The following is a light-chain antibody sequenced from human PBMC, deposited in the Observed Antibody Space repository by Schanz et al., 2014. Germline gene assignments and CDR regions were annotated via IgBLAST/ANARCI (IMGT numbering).Light chain of an antibody. J-gene: IGLJ3*02. CDR2: EVS. CDR3: AAWDDSLNVWV. CDR1: SSDVGGYNY. V-gene: IGLV2-11*01. Sequence: QSALTQPRSVSGSPGQSVTISCTGTSSDVGGYNYVSWYQQHPGKAPKLMIYEVSKRPSGVPDRFSGSKSGNTASLTVSGLQAEDEADYYCAAWDDSLNVWVFGGGTKLTVL.